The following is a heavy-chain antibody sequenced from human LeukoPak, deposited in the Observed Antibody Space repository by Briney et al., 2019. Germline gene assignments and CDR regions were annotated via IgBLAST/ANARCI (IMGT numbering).Heavy chain of an antibody. J-gene: IGHJ6*03. Sequence: GGSLRLSCAASGFTFSSYSMNWVRQAPGPGLEWVSAISGSGGSTYYADSVKGRFTISRDNSKNTLYLQKNSLRAEDTALYYCARRHYYYYMDVWGKGTTVTVSS. CDR1: GFTFSSYS. CDR2: ISGSGGST. CDR3: ARRHYYYYMDV. V-gene: IGHV3-23*01.